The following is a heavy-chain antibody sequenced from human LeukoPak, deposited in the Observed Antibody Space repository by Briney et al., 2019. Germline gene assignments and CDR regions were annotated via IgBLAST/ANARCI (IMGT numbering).Heavy chain of an antibody. J-gene: IGHJ5*02. CDR3: ARETGDPLGWFDP. CDR2: ISSNGGST. CDR1: GFTFSSYA. V-gene: IGHV3-64*01. Sequence: GGSLRLSCAASGFTFSSYAMHWVRQAPGKGLEYVSAISSNGGSTYYANSVKGRFTISRDNSKNTLYLQMGSLRAEDMAVYYCARETGDPLGWFDPWGQGTLVTVSS. D-gene: IGHD2-21*02.